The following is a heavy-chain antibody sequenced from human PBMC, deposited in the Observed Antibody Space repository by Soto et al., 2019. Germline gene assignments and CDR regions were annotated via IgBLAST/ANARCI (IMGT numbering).Heavy chain of an antibody. D-gene: IGHD3-10*01. J-gene: IGHJ5*02. CDR2: INHSGST. CDR1: GVSFSGYY. Sequence: SETLSLTCAVYGVSFSGYYWSWIRQPPGKGLEWIGEINHSGSTNYNPSLKSRVTISVDTSKNQFSLRLSSVTAADTAVYYCASNSSGSPSWFDPWGQGTLVTVSS. V-gene: IGHV4-34*01. CDR3: ASNSSGSPSWFDP.